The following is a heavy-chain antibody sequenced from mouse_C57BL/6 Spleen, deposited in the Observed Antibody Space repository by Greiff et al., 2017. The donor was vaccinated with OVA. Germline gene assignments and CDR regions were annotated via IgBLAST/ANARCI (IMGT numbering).Heavy chain of an antibody. D-gene: IGHD1-1*01. J-gene: IGHJ4*01. Sequence: EVHLVESGGGLVQPGGSLKLSCAASGFTFSDYGMAWVRQAPRTGPEWVAFISNLAYSIYYADTVTGRFTISRENAKNTLYLEMSSLRSEDTAMYYCARLAYYYAMDYWGQGTSVTVSS. CDR1: GFTFSDYG. CDR2: ISNLAYSI. CDR3: ARLAYYYAMDY. V-gene: IGHV5-15*01.